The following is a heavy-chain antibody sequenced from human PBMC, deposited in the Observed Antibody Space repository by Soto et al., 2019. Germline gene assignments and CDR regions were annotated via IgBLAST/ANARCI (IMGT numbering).Heavy chain of an antibody. CDR2: IYYSGST. V-gene: IGHV4-59*01. D-gene: IGHD6-19*01. CDR1: GGSISSYY. CDR3: AREGGHGSGWYAWFDP. J-gene: IGHJ5*02. Sequence: QVQLQESGPGLVKPSETLSLTCTVSGGSISSYYWSWIRQPPGKGLEWIGYIYYSGSTNYNPSLKSRVTISVDTSKNQFSLKLSSVTAADTAVYYCAREGGHGSGWYAWFDPWGQGTLVTVSS.